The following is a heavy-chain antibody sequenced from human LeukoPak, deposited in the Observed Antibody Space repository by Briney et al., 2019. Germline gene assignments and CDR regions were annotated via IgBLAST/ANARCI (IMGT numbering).Heavy chain of an antibody. CDR1: GFTFSSYW. J-gene: IGHJ4*02. CDR2: IKSDGST. CDR3: ARSARLMKGVVEVTALDD. V-gene: IGHV3-74*01. Sequence: GGSLRLSCAASGFTFSSYWMHWVRQTPGKGLVWISRIKSDGSTIYADSVKGRFTISRDNAKNTLYLQMNSLRAEDTAIYYCARSARLMKGVVEVTALDDWGQGTLVTVSS. D-gene: IGHD3-3*01.